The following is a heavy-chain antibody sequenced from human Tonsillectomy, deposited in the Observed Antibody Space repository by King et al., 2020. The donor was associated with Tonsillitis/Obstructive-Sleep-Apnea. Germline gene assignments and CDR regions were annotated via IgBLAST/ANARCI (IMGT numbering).Heavy chain of an antibody. CDR2: ISSSSSTI. V-gene: IGHV3-48*02. CDR3: ARDLNNWNRINNYYMDV. D-gene: IGHD1-20*01. CDR1: VFTFSGYS. Sequence: VQLVESGGGLVQPGGSLRLSCAASVFTFSGYSMNWVRQAPGKGLEWVSYISSSSSTIYYADSVKCRFTISRDNAKNSLYLQMNSLRDEDTAVYYCARDLNNWNRINNYYMDVWGKGTTVTVSS. J-gene: IGHJ6*03.